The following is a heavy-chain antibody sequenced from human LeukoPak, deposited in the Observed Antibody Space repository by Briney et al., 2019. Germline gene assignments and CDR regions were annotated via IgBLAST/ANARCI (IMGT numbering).Heavy chain of an antibody. V-gene: IGHV4-59*01. CDR3: ARDMTIRGGAFDI. J-gene: IGHJ3*02. CDR1: GGPINSYY. Sequence: SETLSLTCTVSGGPINSYYWRWIRQPPGKGLEWIGNISYSGSTNYNPSLRSRVTISVDTSTNQFSLNLRSVTAADTAVYYCARDMTIRGGAFDIWGQGTMVTVSS. CDR2: ISYSGST. D-gene: IGHD3-10*01.